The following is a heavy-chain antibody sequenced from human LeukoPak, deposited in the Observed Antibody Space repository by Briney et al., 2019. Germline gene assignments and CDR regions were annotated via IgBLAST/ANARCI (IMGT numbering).Heavy chain of an antibody. CDR2: MNQDGTEK. J-gene: IGHJ1*01. D-gene: IGHD3-10*01. Sequence: MNQDGTEKYYVDSVKGRFTISRDYAKNSLYLHMNSLRVEDTAVYYCAKVAKYYYGPETYYFFGQWGQGTPVTASS. V-gene: IGHV3-7*01. CDR3: AKVAKYYYGPETYYFFGQ.